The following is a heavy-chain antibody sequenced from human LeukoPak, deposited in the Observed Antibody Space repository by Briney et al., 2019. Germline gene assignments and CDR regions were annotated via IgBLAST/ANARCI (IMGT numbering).Heavy chain of an antibody. Sequence: TGGSLRLSCAASGFTFSSYSMNWVRQAPGKGLEWVSYISSSSSTIYYADSVKGRFTISRDNAKNSLYLQMNSLRAEDTAVYYCARDLAYSGYDLEASDYWGQGTLVTVSS. V-gene: IGHV3-48*04. J-gene: IGHJ4*02. CDR3: ARDLAYSGYDLEASDY. D-gene: IGHD5-12*01. CDR2: ISSSSSTI. CDR1: GFTFSSYS.